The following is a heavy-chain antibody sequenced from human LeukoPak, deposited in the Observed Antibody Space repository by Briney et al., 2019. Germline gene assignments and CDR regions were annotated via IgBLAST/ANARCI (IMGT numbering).Heavy chain of an antibody. V-gene: IGHV4-34*01. CDR3: ATANGIAAAGNPFDY. Sequence: SETLSLTCTVSGGSFSGYYWSWIRQPPGKGLEWIGEINHSGSTNYNPSLKSRVTISVDTSKNQFSLKLSSVTAADTAVYYCATANGIAAAGNPFDYWGQGTLVTVSS. J-gene: IGHJ4*02. CDR1: GGSFSGYY. D-gene: IGHD6-13*01. CDR2: INHSGST.